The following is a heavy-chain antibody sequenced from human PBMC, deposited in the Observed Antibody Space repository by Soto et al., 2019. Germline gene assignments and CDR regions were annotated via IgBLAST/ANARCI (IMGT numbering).Heavy chain of an antibody. V-gene: IGHV3-21*01. CDR2: ISSSSSYI. Sequence: EVQLVESGGGLVKPGGSLRLSCAASGFTFSSYSMNWVRQAPGKGLEWVSSISSSSSYIYYADSVKGRFTISRDNAKNSLYLQMNSLRAEDTAVYYCERGRGAAAGNYYFDYWGQGTLVTVSS. CDR3: ERGRGAAAGNYYFDY. D-gene: IGHD6-13*01. CDR1: GFTFSSYS. J-gene: IGHJ4*02.